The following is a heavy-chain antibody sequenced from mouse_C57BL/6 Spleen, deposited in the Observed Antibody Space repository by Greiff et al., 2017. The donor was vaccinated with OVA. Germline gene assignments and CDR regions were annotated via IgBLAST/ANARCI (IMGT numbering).Heavy chain of an antibody. CDR3: TIGFNYAGSSYGYLDY. J-gene: IGHJ2*01. V-gene: IGHV5-9-1*02. D-gene: IGHD1-1*01. Sequence: EVQGVESGAGLVKPGGSLKLSCAASGFTFSSYAMSWVRQTPEKRLEWVAYISSGGDYIYYADTVKGRFTISRDKAWNTLYLQISSLKSEDTSMYYCTIGFNYAGSSYGYLDYWGQGTTLTVSS. CDR2: ISSGGDYI. CDR1: GFTFSSYA.